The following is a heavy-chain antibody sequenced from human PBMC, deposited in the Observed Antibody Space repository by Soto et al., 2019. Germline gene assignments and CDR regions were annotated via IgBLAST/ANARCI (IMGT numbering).Heavy chain of an antibody. CDR1: GGTFSSYS. CDR2: IIPSVGTA. J-gene: IGHJ4*01. CDR3: ASRDSSRCYFDY. Sequence: QVQLVQSGAEVKKPGYSVKLSCKASGGTFSSYSISWVRQAPGQGFDWMEGIIPSVGTANYAQKFQGSVTITADDTTSTAYMELSILISKDTAVYYGASRDSSRCYFDYWCHGSLVTVS. V-gene: IGHV1-69*01. D-gene: IGHD6-13*01.